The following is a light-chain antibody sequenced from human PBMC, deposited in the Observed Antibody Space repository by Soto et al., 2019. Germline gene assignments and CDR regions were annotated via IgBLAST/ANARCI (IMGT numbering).Light chain of an antibody. Sequence: QSALTQPASVSGSPGQSITISCTGTSSDVGGYNYVSWCQQHLGKAPKLMIYDVSNRPSGVSNRFSGSKSGNTASLTISGLQAEDEADYYCSSYTSSSTPLYVFGTGTKLTVL. J-gene: IGLJ1*01. V-gene: IGLV2-14*01. CDR3: SSYTSSSTPLYV. CDR2: DVS. CDR1: SSDVGGYNY.